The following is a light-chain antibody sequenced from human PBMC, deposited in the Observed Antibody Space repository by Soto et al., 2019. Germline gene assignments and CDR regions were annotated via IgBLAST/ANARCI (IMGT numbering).Light chain of an antibody. Sequence: QSVLTQPPSASGSPGQSVTISCTGTSSDVGFFNYVSWYQHHPGKVPRFLIYEVDKRPSGVPDRFSGSKSGNTAYLTISGLQVEDEADYFCSSFVDGSSYVFGTGTKVTVL. CDR1: SSDVGFFNY. V-gene: IGLV2-8*01. CDR2: EVD. J-gene: IGLJ1*01. CDR3: SSFVDGSSYV.